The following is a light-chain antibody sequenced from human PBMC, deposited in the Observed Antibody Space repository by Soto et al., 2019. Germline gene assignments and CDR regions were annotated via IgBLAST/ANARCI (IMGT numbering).Light chain of an antibody. CDR1: QGISSY. V-gene: IGKV1-9*01. J-gene: IGKJ4*01. Sequence: IQLTHSPSSLSASVLDRVTITCRASQGISSYLAWYQQKTGKAPKILIYAASTLQSGVPSRFRGSGSGTDFTLTISRLQPEDFATYYCQQLNSYPLTFGGGTKVDIK. CDR2: AAS. CDR3: QQLNSYPLT.